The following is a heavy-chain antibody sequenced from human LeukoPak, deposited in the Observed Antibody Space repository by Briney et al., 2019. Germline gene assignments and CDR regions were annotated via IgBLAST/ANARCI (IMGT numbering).Heavy chain of an antibody. Sequence: SETLSLTCAVYGGSFSGYYWSWIRQPPGKGLEWIGEINHSGSTNYNPSLKSRVTISVDTSKNQFSLKLSSVTAADTAVYYCAREAPYCGGDCYSGGGAFDIWGQGTMVTVSS. CDR3: AREAPYCGGDCYSGGGAFDI. CDR2: INHSGST. CDR1: GGSFSGYY. D-gene: IGHD2-21*02. J-gene: IGHJ3*02. V-gene: IGHV4-34*01.